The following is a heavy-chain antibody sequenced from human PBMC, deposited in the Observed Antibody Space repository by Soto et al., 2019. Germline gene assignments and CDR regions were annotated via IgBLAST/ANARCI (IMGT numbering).Heavy chain of an antibody. CDR3: ARDIGSFAYGEGY. J-gene: IGHJ4*02. D-gene: IGHD3-10*01. V-gene: IGHV4-4*07. CDR1: GGSINSYW. Sequence: SETLSLTCSVSGGSINSYWWSWIRQPAGKGLEWIGRVYSSGTTDYNPSLNSRATMSVETSKNQFSLKLSSVTAADTAVYYCARDIGSFAYGEGYWGQGIQVTAPQ. CDR2: VYSSGTT.